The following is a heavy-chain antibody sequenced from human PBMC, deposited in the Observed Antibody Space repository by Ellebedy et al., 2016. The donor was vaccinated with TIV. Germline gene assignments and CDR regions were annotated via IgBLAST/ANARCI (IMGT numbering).Heavy chain of an antibody. CDR2: ICPSDSYT. Sequence: PGGSLRLSCKGSGYSFTSYWISWVRQMPGKGLEWMGRICPSDSYTNYSPSFQGHVTISADKSSNTAYLQWSGLKASDTAMYYCARLKNVDFFDFWGQGTLVAVSS. CDR1: GYSFTSYW. J-gene: IGHJ4*02. CDR3: ARLKNVDFFDF. D-gene: IGHD2-21*02. V-gene: IGHV5-10-1*01.